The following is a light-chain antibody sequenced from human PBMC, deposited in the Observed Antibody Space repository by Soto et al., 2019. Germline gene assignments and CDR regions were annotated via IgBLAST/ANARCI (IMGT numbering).Light chain of an antibody. Sequence: QSALTQPASVSGSPGQSITISCTGASSDVGDYSYVSWYQQHPGKAPKVMIYEVSNRPSGVSNRFSGSKSGNTASLTISGLQAEDEADYYCSSYTRTITVVFGGGTKLTVL. CDR3: SSYTRTITVV. CDR2: EVS. J-gene: IGLJ2*01. V-gene: IGLV2-14*01. CDR1: SSDVGDYSY.